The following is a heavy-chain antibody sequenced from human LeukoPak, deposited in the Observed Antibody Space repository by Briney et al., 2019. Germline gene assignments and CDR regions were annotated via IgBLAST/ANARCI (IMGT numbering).Heavy chain of an antibody. D-gene: IGHD3-22*01. CDR3: AKVLSSSGYYLDAFDI. CDR1: GFTFDDYA. V-gene: IGHV3-9*01. CDR2: ISWNSGSI. Sequence: PGGSLRLSCAASGFTFDDYAMHWVRQAPGKGLEWVSGISWNSGSIGYADSVKGRFTISRDNAKNSLYLQMNSLRAEDTALYYCAKVLSSSGYYLDAFDIWGQGTMVTVSS. J-gene: IGHJ3*02.